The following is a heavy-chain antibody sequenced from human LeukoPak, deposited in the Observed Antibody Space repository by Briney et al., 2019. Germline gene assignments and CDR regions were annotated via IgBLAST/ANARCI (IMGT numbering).Heavy chain of an antibody. Sequence: GGSLRLPCAASGFTFSSYGMHWVRQAPGKGLEWVAVISYDGSNKYYADSVKGRFTISRDNSKNTLYLQMNGPRAEDTAVYYCAKDIGVYYYYGMDVWGQGTTVTVSS. D-gene: IGHD6-19*01. CDR1: GFTFSSYG. CDR2: ISYDGSNK. J-gene: IGHJ6*02. V-gene: IGHV3-30*18. CDR3: AKDIGVYYYYGMDV.